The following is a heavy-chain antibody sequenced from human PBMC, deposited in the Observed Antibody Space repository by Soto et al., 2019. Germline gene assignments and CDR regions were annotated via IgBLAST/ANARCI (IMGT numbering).Heavy chain of an antibody. J-gene: IGHJ4*02. D-gene: IGHD2-8*02. V-gene: IGHV3-23*01. CDR1: GFTFSSYA. CDR2: ISGSGGST. Sequence: EVQLLESGGGLVQPGGSLRLSCAASGFTFSSYAMSWVRQAPGKGLEWVSAISGSGGSTYYADSVKGRFTISRDNSKNTWYLQMNSLRAEDTAVDDCARRFSGGVSLYWGQGALVTVSS. CDR3: ARRFSGGVSLY.